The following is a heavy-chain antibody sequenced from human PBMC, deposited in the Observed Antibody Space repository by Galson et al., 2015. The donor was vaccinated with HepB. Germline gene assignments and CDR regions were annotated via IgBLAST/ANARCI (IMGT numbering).Heavy chain of an antibody. CDR1: GFTVSSNY. D-gene: IGHD3-22*01. CDR2: IYSGGST. V-gene: IGHV3-66*01. CDR3: ARVMVITSAFDI. Sequence: SLRLSCAASGFTVSSNYMSWVRQAPGKGLEWVSVIYSGGSTYYADSVKGRFTISRDNSKNTLYPQMNSLRAEDTAVYYCARVMVITSAFDIWGQGTMVTVSS. J-gene: IGHJ3*02.